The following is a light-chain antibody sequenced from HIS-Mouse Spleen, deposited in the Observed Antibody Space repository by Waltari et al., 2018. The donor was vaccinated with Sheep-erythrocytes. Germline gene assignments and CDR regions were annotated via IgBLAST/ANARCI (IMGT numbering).Light chain of an antibody. V-gene: IGLV2-23*01. CDR1: SSDVGSYNL. J-gene: IGLJ3*02. CDR3: CSYAGSSTPWV. Sequence: QSALTQPASVSGSPGQPITISSTGTSSDVGSYNLVSWYQQHPGKAPKLMIYEGSKRPSGVSNRFSGSKSGNTASLTISGLQAEDEADYYCCSYAGSSTPWVFGGGTKLTVL. CDR2: EGS.